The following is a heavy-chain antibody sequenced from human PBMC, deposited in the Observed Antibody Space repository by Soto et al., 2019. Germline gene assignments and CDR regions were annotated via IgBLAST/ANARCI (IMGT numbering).Heavy chain of an antibody. V-gene: IGHV1-18*01. CDR3: ARGVGSGIYYNQYNWFDP. J-gene: IGHJ5*02. CDR2: INVYNGNT. D-gene: IGHD3-10*01. CDR1: GYTFATYG. Sequence: ASVKVSCKASGYTFATYGISWVRQAPGQGLEWMGWINVYNGNTKYAQKLQGRVTMATDTSTSTAYMELRSLISDDTAVYYCARGVGSGIYYNQYNWFDPWGQGTLVTVSS.